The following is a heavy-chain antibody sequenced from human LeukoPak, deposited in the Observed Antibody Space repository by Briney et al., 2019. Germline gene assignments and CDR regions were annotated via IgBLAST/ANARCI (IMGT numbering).Heavy chain of an antibody. J-gene: IGHJ6*03. V-gene: IGHV1-8*01. CDR3: ARAILEWTYYYYYMDV. Sequence: ASVKVSCKASGYTFTSYEINWVRQATGQGPEWMGWMNPNSGNTGYAQKFQGRVTITRNTSISTAYMELSSLRSEDTAVYYCARAILEWTYYYYYMDVWGKGTTVTVSS. CDR1: GYTFTSYE. D-gene: IGHD3-3*01. CDR2: MNPNSGNT.